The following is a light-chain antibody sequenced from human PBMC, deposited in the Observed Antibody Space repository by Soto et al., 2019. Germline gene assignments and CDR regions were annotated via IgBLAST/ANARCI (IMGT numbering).Light chain of an antibody. J-gene: IGLJ3*02. Sequence: QAVVTEPPSASGAPGQWVTISCSGSRSNIGSHYISWYQHLPGTAPKLLIYKDSQRPSEVPDRFSGSKSGTSASLAIGGLRSEDEGSYYCATWDDSLGRRVLFGGGTKLTVL. CDR2: KDS. V-gene: IGLV1-47*01. CDR1: RSNIGSHY. CDR3: ATWDDSLGRRVL.